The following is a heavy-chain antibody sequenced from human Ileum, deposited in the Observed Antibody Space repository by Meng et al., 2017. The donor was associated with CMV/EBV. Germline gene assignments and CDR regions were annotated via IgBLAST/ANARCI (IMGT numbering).Heavy chain of an antibody. D-gene: IGHD6-13*01. Sequence: QVQLHESGPGLVKPSETLSLTCTVSGTSITGYYWSWIRQSAAKGLEWIGRIYTSGSTNYNPSLHSRVSMSIDTSKNQFSLKLRSVTAADTAVYYCAREGSAVHWGQGTLVTVSS. CDR2: IYTSGST. V-gene: IGHV4-4*07. J-gene: IGHJ4*02. CDR3: AREGSAVH. CDR1: GTSITGYY.